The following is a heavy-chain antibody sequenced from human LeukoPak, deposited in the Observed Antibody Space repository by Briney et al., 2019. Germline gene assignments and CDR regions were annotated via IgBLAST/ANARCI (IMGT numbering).Heavy chain of an antibody. CDR2: INPNSGDT. V-gene: IGHV1-2*02. CDR1: GYTFTRYY. CDR3: ARVQYQLLFEWNWFDP. J-gene: IGHJ5*02. D-gene: IGHD2-2*01. Sequence: APVRVSSKASGYTFTRYYIHWVRQAPGQGLEWRGWINPNSGDTHYAQTFQGSVTMTRDTSITTAYMYLNSLISADTALYYCARVQYQLLFEWNWFDPWGQGTLVTVSS.